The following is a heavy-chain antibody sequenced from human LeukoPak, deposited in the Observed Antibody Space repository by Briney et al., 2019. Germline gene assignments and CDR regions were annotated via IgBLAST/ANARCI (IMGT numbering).Heavy chain of an antibody. V-gene: IGHV4-34*01. D-gene: IGHD6-19*01. CDR1: GGSFSGYY. CDR2: INHSGST. J-gene: IGHJ4*02. Sequence: NPSETLSLTCAVYGGSFSGYYWSWIRQPPGKGLEWIGEINHSGSTNYNPSLKSRVTISVDTSKNQFSLKLSSVTAADTAVYYCARDLRGIAVNWGQGTLVTVSS. CDR3: ARDLRGIAVN.